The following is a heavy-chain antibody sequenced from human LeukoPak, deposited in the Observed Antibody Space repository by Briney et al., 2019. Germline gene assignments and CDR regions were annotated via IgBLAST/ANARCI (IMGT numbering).Heavy chain of an antibody. J-gene: IGHJ3*02. D-gene: IGHD5-12*01. V-gene: IGHV1-2*02. CDR2: INPNSGGT. Sequence: ASVKVSCKASGYTFTGYYMHWVRQAPGQGLEWMGWINPNSGGTNHAQKFQGRVTMTRDTSISTAYMELSRLRSDDTAVYYCARDQLVAIDALDIWGQGTMVTVSS. CDR1: GYTFTGYY. CDR3: ARDQLVAIDALDI.